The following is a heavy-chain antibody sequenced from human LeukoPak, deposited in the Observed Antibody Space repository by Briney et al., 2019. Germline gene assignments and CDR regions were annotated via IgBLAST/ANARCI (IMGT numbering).Heavy chain of an antibody. CDR2: INPSSTTI. CDR1: GFTFSXXX. V-gene: IGHV3-48*02. Sequence: GGSLRLSCAASGFTFSXXXXXXVRXXXXXXXXXXXYINPSSTTIYYADSXXGXXTISRDNAKNSLYLQMNSLRDEDTAVYYCARAQDPTILSYFDYWGQGTLVTVSS. J-gene: IGHJ4*02. CDR3: ARAQDPTILSYFDY. D-gene: IGHD5-24*01.